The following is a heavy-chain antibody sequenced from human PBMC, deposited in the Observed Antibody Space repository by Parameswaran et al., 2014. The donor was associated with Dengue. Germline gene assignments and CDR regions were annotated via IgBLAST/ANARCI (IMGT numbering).Heavy chain of an antibody. J-gene: IGHJ3*02. Sequence: WVRQAPGQGLEWMGGINPNSGGTNYAQKFQGRVTMTRDTSISTAYMELSRLRSDDTAVYYCARVLPGYYDILTGYTILDAFDIWGQGTMVTVSS. CDR3: ARVLPGYYDILTGYTILDAFDI. D-gene: IGHD3-9*01. CDR2: INPNSGGT. V-gene: IGHV1-2*02.